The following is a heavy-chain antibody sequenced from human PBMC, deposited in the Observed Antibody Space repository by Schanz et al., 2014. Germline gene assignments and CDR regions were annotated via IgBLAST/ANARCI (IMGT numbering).Heavy chain of an antibody. CDR1: GFTFSSYW. CDR2: IQGGASAGTT. V-gene: IGHV3-15*01. CDR3: KWELHVYYGMDV. J-gene: IGHJ6*02. D-gene: IGHD1-26*01. Sequence: EVQLVESGGGLVQPGGSLRLSCAASGFTFSSYWMHWVRQAPGKGLEWLGRIQGGASAGTTDYAAPVKGRFTISRDDSKNTMYLQMNSLKTEDTAVYYCKWELHVYYGMDVWGQGTAVTVSS.